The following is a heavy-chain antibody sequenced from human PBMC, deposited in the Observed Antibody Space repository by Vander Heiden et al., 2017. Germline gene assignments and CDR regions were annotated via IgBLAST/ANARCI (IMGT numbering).Heavy chain of an antibody. CDR3: ARGVDL. J-gene: IGHJ5*02. CDR2: INHSGST. V-gene: IGHV4-34*01. CDR1: GGSFSGYY. Sequence: QVQLQQWGAGLLKPSETLSLPCAVYGGSFSGYYWSWIRQPPGKGLEWIGEINHSGSTNYNPSLKSRVTISVDTSKNQFSLKLSSVTAADTAVYYCARGVDLWGQGTLVTVSS.